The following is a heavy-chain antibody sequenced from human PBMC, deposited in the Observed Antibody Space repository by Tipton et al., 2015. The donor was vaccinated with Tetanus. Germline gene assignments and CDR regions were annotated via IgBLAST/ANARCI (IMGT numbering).Heavy chain of an antibody. D-gene: IGHD3-10*01. V-gene: IGHV4-39*07. CDR3: ARGGLLWFGDLTDTTHYYYYGMDV. CDR2: IWYDGSA. J-gene: IGHJ6*02. Sequence: TLSLTCTVSGGSVSNSDYYWGWIRQSPGKGLEWIGSIWYDGSAYYNPSLKSRVTISVDTSKNQFSLKLSSVTAADTAVYYCARGGLLWFGDLTDTTHYYYYGMDVWGQGTTVTVSS. CDR1: GGSVSNSDYY.